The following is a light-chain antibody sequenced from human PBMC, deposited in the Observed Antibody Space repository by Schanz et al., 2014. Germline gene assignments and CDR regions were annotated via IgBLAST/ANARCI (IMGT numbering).Light chain of an antibody. Sequence: DIQMTQSPSTLSASVGDRVTITCRASQSISIWLAWYQQKPGKAPKLLIHRASSLESGVPLRFSGSGSGTEFTLTISSLQPDDFATYYCQHYTSDSRKFGQGTKVEIK. CDR3: QHYTSDSRK. J-gene: IGKJ1*01. CDR2: RAS. V-gene: IGKV1-5*03. CDR1: QSISIW.